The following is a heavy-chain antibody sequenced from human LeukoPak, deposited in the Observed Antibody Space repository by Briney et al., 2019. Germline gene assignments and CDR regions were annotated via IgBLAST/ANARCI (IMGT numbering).Heavy chain of an antibody. CDR1: GFTFSSYA. V-gene: IGHV3-64*04. CDR2: ISSNGGST. J-gene: IGHJ4*02. CDR3: ANLNAPYWGNFDY. D-gene: IGHD3-16*01. Sequence: PGGSLRLSCSASGFTFSSYAMHWVRQAPGKGLEYVSAISSNGGSTYYADSVKGRFTISRDNSKSTLYLQMNSLRAEDTAVYYCANLNAPYWGNFDYWGQGTLVTVSS.